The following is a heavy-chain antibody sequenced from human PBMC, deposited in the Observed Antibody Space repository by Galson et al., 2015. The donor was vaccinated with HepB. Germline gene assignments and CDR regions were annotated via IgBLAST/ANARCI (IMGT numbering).Heavy chain of an antibody. J-gene: IGHJ6*02. D-gene: IGHD3-9*01. CDR1: GFTFSSYA. Sequence: SLRLSCAASGFTFSSYAMSWVRQAPGKGLEWVSAISGSGGSTYYADSVKGRFTISRDNSKNTLYLQMNSLRAEDTAVYYCAKAFDGWGYYYGMDVWGQGTTVTVSS. V-gene: IGHV3-23*01. CDR2: ISGSGGST. CDR3: AKAFDGWGYYYGMDV.